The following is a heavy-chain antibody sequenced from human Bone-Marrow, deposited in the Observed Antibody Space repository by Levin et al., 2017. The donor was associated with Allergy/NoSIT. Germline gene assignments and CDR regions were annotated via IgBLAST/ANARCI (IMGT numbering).Heavy chain of an antibody. CDR2: TYPRDSDT. CDR1: GYKFTSHW. Sequence: SGGSLRLSCKTSGYKFTSHWIAWVRQMPGKGLEWMGITYPRDSDTRYGPSFQGQVTISADKSISTAYLQWSSLKASDTAMYFCAGSMRDPGPYDYWGQGTLVTVSS. CDR3: AGSMRDPGPYDY. V-gene: IGHV5-51*01. J-gene: IGHJ4*02. D-gene: IGHD2-21*01.